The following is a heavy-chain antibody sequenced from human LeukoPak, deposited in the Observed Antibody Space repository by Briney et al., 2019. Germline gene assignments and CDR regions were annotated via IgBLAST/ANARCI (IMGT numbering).Heavy chain of an antibody. Sequence: GGSLRLSCAASGFTFSSYAMSWVRQAPGKGLEWVSGISGSGSSTYYADSVKGRFTISRDNSKSTLYLQMNSLKTEDTAVYYCTYSPYSYFDSWGQGTLVTVSS. V-gene: IGHV3-23*01. CDR2: ISGSGSST. D-gene: IGHD2-15*01. CDR1: GFTFSSYA. J-gene: IGHJ4*02. CDR3: TYSPYSYFDS.